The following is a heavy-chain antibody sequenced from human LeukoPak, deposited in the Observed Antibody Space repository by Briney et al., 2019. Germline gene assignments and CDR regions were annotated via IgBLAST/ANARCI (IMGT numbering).Heavy chain of an antibody. D-gene: IGHD2-2*01. J-gene: IGHJ6*04. V-gene: IGHV4-59*01. Sequence: SETLSLTCTVSGGSISTYYWSWIRQPPGEGLEWIGYIHYSGTTKYNPSLMSRVTISVDASKNQFSLKLSSVTAADTAVYYCARDGDCSSTTCNYGMDVWGKGTTVTVSS. CDR3: ARDGDCSSTTCNYGMDV. CDR1: GGSISTYY. CDR2: IHYSGTT.